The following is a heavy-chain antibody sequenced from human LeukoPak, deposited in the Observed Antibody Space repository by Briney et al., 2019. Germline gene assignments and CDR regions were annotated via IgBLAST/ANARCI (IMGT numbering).Heavy chain of an antibody. CDR3: ARDTVVTTGAYYYYGMDV. D-gene: IGHD4-23*01. J-gene: IGHJ6*02. V-gene: IGHV3-30*03. CDR2: ISYDGSNK. Sequence: GGSLRLSCAASGFTFSSYGMHWVRQAPGKGLEWVAVISYDGSNKYYADSVKGRFTISRDNSKNTLYLQMNSLRAEDTAVYYCARDTVVTTGAYYYYGMDVWGQGTTVTVSS. CDR1: GFTFSSYG.